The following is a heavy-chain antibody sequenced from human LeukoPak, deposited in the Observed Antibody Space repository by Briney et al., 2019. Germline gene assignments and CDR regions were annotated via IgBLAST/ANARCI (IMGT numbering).Heavy chain of an antibody. D-gene: IGHD3-9*01. V-gene: IGHV4-34*01. Sequence: SETLSLTCAVYGGSFSGYYWSWIRQPPGKGLEWIGEINHSGSTNYNPSLKSRVTISVDTSKNQFSRKLSSVTAADTAVYYCARGSHYDILTGYWFDYWGQGTLVTVSS. CDR3: ARGSHYDILTGYWFDY. CDR1: GGSFSGYY. J-gene: IGHJ4*02. CDR2: INHSGST.